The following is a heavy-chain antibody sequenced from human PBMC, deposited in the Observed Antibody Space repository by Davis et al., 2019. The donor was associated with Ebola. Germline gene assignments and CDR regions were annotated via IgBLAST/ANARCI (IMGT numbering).Heavy chain of an antibody. V-gene: IGHV3-7*01. CDR1: GFTFSSYW. Sequence: PGGSLRLSCAASGFTFSSYWMSWVRQAPGKGLEWVANIKQDGSEKYYVDSVKGRFTISRDNAKNSLYLQMNSLRAEDTAVYYCARHGLLITMIVVSPDYYGMDVWGQGTTVTVSS. J-gene: IGHJ6*02. CDR3: ARHGLLITMIVVSPDYYGMDV. D-gene: IGHD3-22*01. CDR2: IKQDGSEK.